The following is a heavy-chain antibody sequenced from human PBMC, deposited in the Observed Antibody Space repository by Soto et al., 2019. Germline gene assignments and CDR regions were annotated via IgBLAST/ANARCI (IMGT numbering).Heavy chain of an antibody. CDR2: IYYGGST. CDR3: ARVGYCSGGSCYGYYYYYGMDV. J-gene: IGHJ6*02. D-gene: IGHD2-15*01. CDR1: GGSISSGGYY. V-gene: IGHV4-31*03. Sequence: SETLSLTCTVSGGSISSGGYYWSWIRQHPGKGLEWIGYIYYGGSTYYNPSLKSRVTISVDTSKNQFSLKLTSVTAADTAVYYCARVGYCSGGSCYGYYYYYGMDVWGQGATVTVSS.